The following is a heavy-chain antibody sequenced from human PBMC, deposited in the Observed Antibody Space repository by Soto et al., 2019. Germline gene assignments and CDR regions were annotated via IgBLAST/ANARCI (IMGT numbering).Heavy chain of an antibody. Sequence: GGSLRLSCAASGVTFSSYAMSWVRQDPGKGLEWVSVISGSGGSTYYADSVKGRFTISRDNSKNTLYLQMNSLRAEDTAVYYCAKDDFWSGPIWGLFDLWGRGTLVTVSS. V-gene: IGHV3-23*01. D-gene: IGHD3-3*01. CDR2: ISGSGGST. CDR1: GVTFSSYA. J-gene: IGHJ2*01. CDR3: AKDDFWSGPIWGLFDL.